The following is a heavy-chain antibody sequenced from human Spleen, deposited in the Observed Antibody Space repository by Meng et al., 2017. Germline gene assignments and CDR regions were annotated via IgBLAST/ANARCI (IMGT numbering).Heavy chain of an antibody. V-gene: IGHV3-30*07. Sequence: GESLKISCAASGFTFTNFAMHWVRQAPGKGLEWVAVISYDGSKTYYADSVKGRFTISRDNAKNTLYLQMNSLRAEDTAVYYCARDLNWVVWDYWGQGTLVTVSS. D-gene: IGHD3/OR15-3a*01. CDR1: GFTFTNFA. J-gene: IGHJ4*02. CDR3: ARDLNWVVWDY. CDR2: ISYDGSKT.